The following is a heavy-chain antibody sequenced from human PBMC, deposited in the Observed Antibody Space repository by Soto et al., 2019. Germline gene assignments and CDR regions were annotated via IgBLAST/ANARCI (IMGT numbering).Heavy chain of an antibody. CDR3: AKEGGYDNLTGNYVGAFEI. CDR1: GFTLSRYA. D-gene: IGHD3-9*01. J-gene: IGHJ3*02. CDR2: MSNSGART. V-gene: IGHV3-23*01. Sequence: GAHRLSCAASGFTLSRYAMSWVRQATGKGLEWVSSMSNSGARTYFADSVKGRFSISRDSSKNTLYLQMKRLKPEGTAENYWAKEGGYDNLTGNYVGAFEIWGQGTMVTVSS.